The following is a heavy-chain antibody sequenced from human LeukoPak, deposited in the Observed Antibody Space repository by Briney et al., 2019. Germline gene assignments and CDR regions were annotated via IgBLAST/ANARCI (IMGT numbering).Heavy chain of an antibody. CDR3: ARDGEYIVVVTAIPGYYYGMDV. Sequence: PGGSLRLSCAASGFTFSSYAMHWVRQAPGKGLEWVAVISYDGSNKYYADSVKGRFTISRDNSKNTLYLQMNSLRAEDTAVYYCARDGEYIVVVTAIPGYYYGMDVWGQGTTVTVSS. CDR1: GFTFSSYA. D-gene: IGHD2-21*02. V-gene: IGHV3-30-3*01. CDR2: ISYDGSNK. J-gene: IGHJ6*02.